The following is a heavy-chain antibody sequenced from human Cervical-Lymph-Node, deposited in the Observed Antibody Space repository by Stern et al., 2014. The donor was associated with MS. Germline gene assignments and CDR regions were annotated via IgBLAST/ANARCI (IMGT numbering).Heavy chain of an antibody. CDR1: GGSISSGSYY. V-gene: IGHV4-61*02. CDR2: LFSSGNT. Sequence: QVQLVQSGPGLVKPSQTLSLTCTVSGGSISSGSYYWSWIRQPAGKRLEWIGRLFSSGNTFYNPSLKSRVTISVDTSKNQLSLELSSVAAADTAVYYCARGYRFFDDWGQGTLVTVSS. CDR3: ARGYRFFDD. J-gene: IGHJ4*02. D-gene: IGHD3-16*02.